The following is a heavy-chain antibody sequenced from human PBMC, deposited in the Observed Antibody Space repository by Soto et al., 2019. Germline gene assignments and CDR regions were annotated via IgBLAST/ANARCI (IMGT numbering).Heavy chain of an antibody. CDR3: ARVLLHCSGGSCYHPFEYYYYMDV. D-gene: IGHD2-15*01. CDR1: GYTFTSYG. Sequence: ASVKVSCKASGYTFTSYGISWVRQAPGQGLEWMGWISAYNGNTNYAQKLQGRVTMTTDTSTSTAYMELRSLGSDDTAVYYCARVLLHCSGGSCYHPFEYYYYMDVWGKGTTVTVSS. CDR2: ISAYNGNT. J-gene: IGHJ6*03. V-gene: IGHV1-18*01.